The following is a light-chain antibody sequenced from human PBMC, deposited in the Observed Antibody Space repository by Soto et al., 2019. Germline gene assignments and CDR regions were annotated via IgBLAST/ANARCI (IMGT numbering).Light chain of an antibody. CDR3: QQSYSTPRT. Sequence: DIQMTQSPSSLSASVGDRVTITCRASQSISSYLNWYQQKPGKAPELLIYAASSLQSGVPSRFSGSGSGTDFTLTISSLQPEDFATYYCQQSYSTPRTFGQGTKLEIK. CDR1: QSISSY. J-gene: IGKJ2*01. CDR2: AAS. V-gene: IGKV1-39*01.